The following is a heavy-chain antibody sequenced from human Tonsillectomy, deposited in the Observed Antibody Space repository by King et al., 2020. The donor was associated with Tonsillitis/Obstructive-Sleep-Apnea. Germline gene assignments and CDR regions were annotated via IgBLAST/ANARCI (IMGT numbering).Heavy chain of an antibody. J-gene: IGHJ4*02. CDR1: GFTFTYAW. CDR3: SIGWGEGHCGSSSCSFDY. Sequence: VQLVESGGGLVKPGGSLRLSCAASGFTFTYAWMNWVRQAPGKGLEWVGRIKARRDGETTDYAALVNGRFTISRDDSKNTLYLQVTSLKSEDTAVYYCSIGWGEGHCGSSSCSFDYWGQGTLVTVSS. V-gene: IGHV3-15*01. D-gene: IGHD2-2*01. CDR2: IKARRDGETT.